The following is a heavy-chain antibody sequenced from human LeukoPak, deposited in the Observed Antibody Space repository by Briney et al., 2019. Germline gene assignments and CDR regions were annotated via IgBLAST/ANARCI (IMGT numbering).Heavy chain of an antibody. J-gene: IGHJ4*02. CDR2: IYHSGST. CDR1: GGSISSSNW. V-gene: IGHV4-4*02. D-gene: IGHD4-17*01. CDR3: AKENFGANYFDY. Sequence: PSETLSLTCAVSGGSISSSNWWSWVRQPPGKGLEWIGEIYHSGSTNYNPSLKSRVTISVDKSKNQFSLKLSSVTAADTAVYYCAKENFGANYFDYWGQGSLVTVSA.